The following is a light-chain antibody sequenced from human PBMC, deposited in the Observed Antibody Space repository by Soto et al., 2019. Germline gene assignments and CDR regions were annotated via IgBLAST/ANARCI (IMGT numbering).Light chain of an antibody. Sequence: EIVLTQSPGTLSLSPGERATLSCRASQSFSSSYLAWYQQKPGQAPRLLIYGAATRATGIPDRFSGSGSGTDFTLTITRLEPEDFAVYYCQQYVRSPWTFGQGTKVEIK. V-gene: IGKV3-20*01. CDR2: GAA. CDR3: QQYVRSPWT. J-gene: IGKJ1*01. CDR1: QSFSSSY.